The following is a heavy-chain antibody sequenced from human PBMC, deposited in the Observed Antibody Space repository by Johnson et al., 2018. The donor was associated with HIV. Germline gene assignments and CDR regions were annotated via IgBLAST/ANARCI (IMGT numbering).Heavy chain of an antibody. V-gene: IGHV3-30*02. D-gene: IGHD5-24*01. CDR3: ARSAVEMATKDAFDS. CDR1: GFTFSTYG. Sequence: VQLVESGGGVVQPGGSLRLSCAASGFTFSTYGMHWVRQAPGKGLEWVAFIRYDGSNKYYADSVKGRFTISRENSKNTLYLRMNSLRAEDTAVYYCARSAVEMATKDAFDSWGQGTMVTVSS. CDR2: IRYDGSNK. J-gene: IGHJ3*02.